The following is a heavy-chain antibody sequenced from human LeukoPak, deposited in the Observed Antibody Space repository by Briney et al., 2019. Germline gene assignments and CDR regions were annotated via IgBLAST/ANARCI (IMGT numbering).Heavy chain of an antibody. D-gene: IGHD2-21*02. CDR1: GYTFTSYY. Sequence: GASVKVSCKASGYTFTSYYMHWVRQAPGQGLEWMGIINPSGGSTSYAQKFQGRVTMTRDTSTGTVYMELSSLRSEDTAVYYCARVFTAYCGGDCYSDYFDYWGQGTLVTVSS. J-gene: IGHJ4*02. CDR2: INPSGGST. CDR3: ARVFTAYCGGDCYSDYFDY. V-gene: IGHV1-46*01.